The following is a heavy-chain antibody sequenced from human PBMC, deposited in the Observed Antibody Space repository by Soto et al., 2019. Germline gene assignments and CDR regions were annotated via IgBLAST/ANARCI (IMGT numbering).Heavy chain of an antibody. D-gene: IGHD2-15*01. CDR2: ISPKKGNT. CDR1: GYSFLNYG. CDR3: AREHLPNCDTTSCYLPWLKP. J-gene: IGHJ5*02. V-gene: IGHV1-18*01. Sequence: QVQLVQSGPEVKRSGASVTVSCKTSGYSFLNYGITWVRQAPGQGLEWMGWISPKKGNTNYAQKFQGRVTLTTNASTSIVYMQLRSLKSDDTAVYYCAREHLPNCDTTSCYLPWLKPWGQGTLVAVSS.